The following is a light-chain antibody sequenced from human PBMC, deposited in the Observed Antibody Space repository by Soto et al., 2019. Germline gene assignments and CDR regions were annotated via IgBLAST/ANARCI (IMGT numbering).Light chain of an antibody. Sequence: QSALTQPASVSGSPGQSITISCTGTSSDVGGYNYVSWYQQHPGKAPKLMIYDVSNRPSGVSNRFSGSKSGNTASLTISGLQAEDEADYYCRSYTSSSTLFGGGTKGTVL. CDR3: RSYTSSSTL. CDR2: DVS. J-gene: IGLJ2*01. V-gene: IGLV2-14*01. CDR1: SSDVGGYNY.